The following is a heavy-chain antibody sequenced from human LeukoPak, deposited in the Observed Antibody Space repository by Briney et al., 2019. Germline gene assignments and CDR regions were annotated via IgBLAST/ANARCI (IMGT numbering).Heavy chain of an antibody. J-gene: IGHJ4*02. D-gene: IGHD2-2*01. Sequence: SQTLSLTCAISGDSVSTNNAAWIWIRQSPSRGLEWLGRTYYRSKWYSDYALSVKSRITINPDTSKNQFSLQLNSVTAADTAVYYCARAGGSIVVVPAAPLYYFDYWGQGTLVTVSS. CDR1: GDSVSTNNAA. CDR2: TYYRSKWYS. CDR3: ARAGGSIVVVPAAPLYYFDY. V-gene: IGHV6-1*01.